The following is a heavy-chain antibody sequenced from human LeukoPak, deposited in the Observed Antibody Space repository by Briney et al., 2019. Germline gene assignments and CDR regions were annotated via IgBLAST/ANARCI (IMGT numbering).Heavy chain of an antibody. CDR1: GFTFSDYS. CDR3: VRDYD. D-gene: IGHD3-16*01. Sequence: GGSLRLSCAVSGFTFSDYSINWVRQAPGKGLEWVSSIGGIGTYIYYADSVKGRFTISRDNAKNSLFLQMNGLRAEDTAVYYCVRDYDWGQGTLVTVSS. J-gene: IGHJ4*02. CDR2: IGGIGTYI. V-gene: IGHV3-21*01.